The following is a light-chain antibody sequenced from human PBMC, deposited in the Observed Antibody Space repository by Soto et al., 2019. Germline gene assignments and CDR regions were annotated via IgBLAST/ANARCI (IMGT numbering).Light chain of an antibody. CDR2: DAS. CDR1: QSVSSN. CDR3: QQYNNWPPLP. V-gene: IGKV3-15*01. J-gene: IGKJ4*01. Sequence: EIVMTQSPATLSVSPGERATLSCRASQSVSSNLAWYQQKPGQAPRLLIYDASTRATGIPARFSGSGSGTEFTLTISSLQSEDFALYYCQQYNNWPPLPFGGGTKVEIK.